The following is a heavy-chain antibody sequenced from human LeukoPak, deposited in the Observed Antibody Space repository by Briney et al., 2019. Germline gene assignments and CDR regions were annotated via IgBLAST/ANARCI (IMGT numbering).Heavy chain of an antibody. CDR2: VNPNSGGT. D-gene: IGHD4-17*01. CDR1: RYTFTGYY. J-gene: IGHJ4*02. V-gene: IGHV1-2*02. Sequence: SVKVSCKASRYTFTGYYMHWVRQAPGQGLEWMGWVNPNSGGTNYAQKFQGRVTMTRDTSISTAYMELSRLRSDDTAVYYCASGYDYGDYALDYWGRGTLVTVSS. CDR3: ASGYDYGDYALDY.